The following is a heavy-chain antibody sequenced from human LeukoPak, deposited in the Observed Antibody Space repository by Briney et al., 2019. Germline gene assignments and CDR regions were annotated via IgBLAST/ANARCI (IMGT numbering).Heavy chain of an antibody. J-gene: IGHJ6*03. CDR3: ARDPYNGYYGDDYYYYMDV. Sequence: GGSLRLSCAASGFTFSNYNMNWVRKTPGKGLEWASSITRDSIYTFYADSVKGRFTISRDNAKNSLSLQMNSLRAEDTAVYYCARDPYNGYYGDDYYYYMDVWGKGTTVTIS. V-gene: IGHV3-21*01. CDR2: ITRDSIYT. CDR1: GFTFSNYN. D-gene: IGHD4-17*01.